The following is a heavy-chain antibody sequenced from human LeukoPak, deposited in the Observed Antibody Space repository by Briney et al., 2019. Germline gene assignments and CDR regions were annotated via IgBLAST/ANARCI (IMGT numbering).Heavy chain of an antibody. CDR1: GGSISSGGYY. CDR2: IYHSGST. Sequence: PSQTLSLTCTVSGGSISSGGYYWSWIRQPPGKGLEWIGYIYHSGSTYYNPSLKSRVTISVDRSKNQFSLKLSSVTAADTAVYYCARMGSSGWGYYFDYWGQGTLVTVSS. J-gene: IGHJ4*02. V-gene: IGHV4-30-2*01. CDR3: ARMGSSGWGYYFDY. D-gene: IGHD6-19*01.